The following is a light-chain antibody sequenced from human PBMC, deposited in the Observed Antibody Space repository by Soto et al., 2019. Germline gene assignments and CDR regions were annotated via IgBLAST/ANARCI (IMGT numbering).Light chain of an antibody. CDR2: DNN. CDR3: QSYDTSLSGFYV. Sequence: QSVLTQPPAVSGAPGQRVSISCTGGSSNIGAGYNVHWYQQLPGTAPKLLIYDNNNRPSGVPARFSGSTSGTSASLAIPGLQAEDEADYSCQSYDTSLSGFYVFGTGTKVTVL. V-gene: IGLV1-40*01. J-gene: IGLJ1*01. CDR1: SSNIGAGYN.